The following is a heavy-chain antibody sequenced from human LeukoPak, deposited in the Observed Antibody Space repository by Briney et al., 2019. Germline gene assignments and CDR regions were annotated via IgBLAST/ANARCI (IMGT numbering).Heavy chain of an antibody. Sequence: GRSLRLSCGASGFIFSDYAIHWVRQAPGKGLDWVAVISYDGNKKYYADSVKGRFTISRDNPKNMLYLQMNSLRTEDTAVYYCATSLVVAGWDYWGQGTLVTVSS. CDR1: GFIFSDYA. J-gene: IGHJ4*02. CDR3: ATSLVVAGWDY. V-gene: IGHV3-30-3*01. D-gene: IGHD6-19*01. CDR2: ISYDGNKK.